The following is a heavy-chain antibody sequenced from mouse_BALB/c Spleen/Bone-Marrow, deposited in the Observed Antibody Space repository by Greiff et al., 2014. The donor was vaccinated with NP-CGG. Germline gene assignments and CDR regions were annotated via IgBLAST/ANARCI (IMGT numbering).Heavy chain of an antibody. D-gene: IGHD2-10*02. J-gene: IGHJ2*01. CDR2: IHPYNDGT. Sequence: VQLKESGPELVKPGASVKMSCKASGYTFTSYVMHWVKQKPGQGLEWIGYIHPYNDGTKYNEKFKGKATLTSDKSSSTAYMERRSLTAEDSAVYDGARRYGNYYFDYWGQGTTLTVAA. CDR1: GYTFTSYV. V-gene: IGHV1-14*01. CDR3: ARRYGNYYFDY.